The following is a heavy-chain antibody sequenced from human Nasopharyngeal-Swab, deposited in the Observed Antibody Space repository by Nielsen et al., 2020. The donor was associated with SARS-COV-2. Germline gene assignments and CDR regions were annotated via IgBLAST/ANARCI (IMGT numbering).Heavy chain of an antibody. J-gene: IGHJ4*02. CDR3: TRSIDS. Sequence: GESLKISCTASGFMFSSFYMEWVRQAPGKGLEWVATINRDGNEKKYLDSVRGRFTISRDNTNNLLYLQMNSLRAEDTAVYYCTRSIDSWGQGILVTVSS. V-gene: IGHV3-7*03. CDR1: GFMFSSFY. CDR2: INRDGNEK.